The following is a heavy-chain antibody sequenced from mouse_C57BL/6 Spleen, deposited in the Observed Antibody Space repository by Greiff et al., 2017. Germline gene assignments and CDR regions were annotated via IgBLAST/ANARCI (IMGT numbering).Heavy chain of an antibody. CDR2: IYPRSGNT. CDR3: ARDDYDDGFDY. Sequence: QVQLQQSGAELARPGASVKLSCKASGYTFTSYGISWVKQRTGQGLEWIGAIYPRSGNTYYTEKFKGKAKLPADKSSSTAYMELRSLSSEDSADYFCARDDYDDGFDYGGQGTTLTVSS. V-gene: IGHV1-81*01. D-gene: IGHD2-4*01. CDR1: GYTFTSYG. J-gene: IGHJ2*01.